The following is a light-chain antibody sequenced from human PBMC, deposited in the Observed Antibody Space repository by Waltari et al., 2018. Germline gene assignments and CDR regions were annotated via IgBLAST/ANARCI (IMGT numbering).Light chain of an antibody. CDR3: QHYLRLPVT. V-gene: IGKV3-20*01. Sequence: EIVLTQSPGTLSLSLGERATLSCRASQSVSRALTLYQQKPGQAPRLLIYGASTRATGIPDRFSGSGSGTDFSLTISRLEPDDFAVYYCQHYLRLPVTFGQGTTVEI. CDR2: GAS. J-gene: IGKJ1*01. CDR1: QSVSRA.